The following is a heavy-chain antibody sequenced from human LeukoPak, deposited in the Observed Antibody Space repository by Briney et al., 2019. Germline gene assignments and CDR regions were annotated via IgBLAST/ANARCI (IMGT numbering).Heavy chain of an antibody. V-gene: IGHV1-18*01. CDR1: GYTFTSYG. CDR2: ISAYNGNT. D-gene: IGHD6-6*01. Sequence: ASVKVSCKAFGYTFTSYGISWVRQAPGQGLEWMGWISAYNGNTNYAQKLQGRVTMTTDTSTSTAYMELRSLRSDDTAVYYCARASSSPSYYYYGMDVWGQGTTVTVSS. CDR3: ARASSSPSYYYYGMDV. J-gene: IGHJ6*02.